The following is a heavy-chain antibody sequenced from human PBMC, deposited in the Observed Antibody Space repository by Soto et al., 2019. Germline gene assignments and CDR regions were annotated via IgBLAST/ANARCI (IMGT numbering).Heavy chain of an antibody. D-gene: IGHD6-6*01. V-gene: IGHV3-23*01. CDR2: IDDSGDTT. CDR3: AKDDYSTSSFPGAKEDY. J-gene: IGHJ4*02. CDR1: GFTFSTFA. Sequence: GGSLRLSCGASGFTFSTFAMTWVRQAPGKGLEWVSGIDDSGDTTYYADSVKGRFTVSRDNSKNTLYLQMNSLRAEDTAVYYCAKDDYSTSSFPGAKEDYWGQGTLVTVSS.